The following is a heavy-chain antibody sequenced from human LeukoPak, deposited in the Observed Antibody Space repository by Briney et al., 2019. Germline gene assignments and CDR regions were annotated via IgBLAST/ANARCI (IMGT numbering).Heavy chain of an antibody. Sequence: ASVKLSCKASGYTFTGYYMHWVRQAPGQGLEWMGWINAYNGNTNYAQKLQGRVTMTTDTCTSTAYMELRSLRSDDTAVYYCARDVGYYWFDPWGQGTLVTVSS. CDR2: INAYNGNT. J-gene: IGHJ5*02. V-gene: IGHV1-18*04. D-gene: IGHD5-12*01. CDR3: ARDVGYYWFDP. CDR1: GYTFTGYY.